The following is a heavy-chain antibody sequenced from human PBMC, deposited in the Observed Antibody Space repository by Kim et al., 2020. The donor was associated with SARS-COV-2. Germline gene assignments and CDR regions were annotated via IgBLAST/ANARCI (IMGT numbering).Heavy chain of an antibody. D-gene: IGHD2-2*01. J-gene: IGHJ4*02. CDR3: ATNYAYCSSTSCSPFDY. Sequence: FQGRVTMTEDTSTDTAYMELSSLRSEDTAVYYCATNYAYCSSTSCSPFDYWGQGTLVTVSS. V-gene: IGHV1-24*01.